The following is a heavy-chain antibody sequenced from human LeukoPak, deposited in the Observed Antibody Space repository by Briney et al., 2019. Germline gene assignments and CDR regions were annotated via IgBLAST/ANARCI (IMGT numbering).Heavy chain of an antibody. CDR1: GFAFSSYA. CDR2: ISGSGGST. V-gene: IGHV3-23*01. CDR3: AKLEGGYVSGPDY. D-gene: IGHD5-12*01. J-gene: IGHJ4*02. Sequence: GGSLRLSCAASGFAFSSYAMSWVRQAPGKGLEWVSAISGSGGSTYYADSVKGRFTISRDNSKNTLYLQMNSLRAEDTAVYYCAKLEGGYVSGPDYWGQGTLVTVSS.